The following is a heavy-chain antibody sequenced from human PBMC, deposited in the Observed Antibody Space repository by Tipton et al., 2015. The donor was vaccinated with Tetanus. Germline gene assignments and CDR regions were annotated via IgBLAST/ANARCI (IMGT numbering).Heavy chain of an antibody. J-gene: IGHJ4*02. CDR1: GYNFVNFG. CDR3: ARGTGDY. CDR2: ISAYNGKT. Sequence: QLVQSGAEVKEPGASVKVSCKASGYNFVNFGISWVRQAPGQGLEWMGWISAYNGKTKYAQRLQGRVTMTTDRSASTAYMDLRRLRSDDTAVYYCARGTGDYWGQGTLVTVSS. V-gene: IGHV1-18*01. D-gene: IGHD1-14*01.